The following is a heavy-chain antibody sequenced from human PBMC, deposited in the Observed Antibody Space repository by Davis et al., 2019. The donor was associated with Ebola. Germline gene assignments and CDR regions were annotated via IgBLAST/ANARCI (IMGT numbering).Heavy chain of an antibody. CDR3: ARGIAARSGYYYYGMDV. CDR2: IYYSGST. D-gene: IGHD6-6*01. Sequence: MPSETLSLTCTVSGGSISSYYWSWIRQPPGKGLEWIGYIYYSGSTNYNPSLKSRVTISVDTSKNQFSLKLSSVTAADTAVYYCARGIAARSGYYYYGMDVWGQGTTVTVSS. CDR1: GGSISSYY. V-gene: IGHV4-59*01. J-gene: IGHJ6*02.